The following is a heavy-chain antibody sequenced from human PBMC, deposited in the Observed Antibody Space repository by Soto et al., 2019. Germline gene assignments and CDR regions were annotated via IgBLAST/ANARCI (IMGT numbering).Heavy chain of an antibody. CDR3: ARDYGGNTYFDY. D-gene: IGHD4-17*01. CDR2: IWYDGSNK. Sequence: GGSLRLSCAASGFTFSSYGMHWVRQAPGKGLEWVAVIWYDGSNKYYADSVKGRFTISRDNSKNTLYLQMNSLRAEDTAVYYCARDYGGNTYFDYWGQGTLVTVS. J-gene: IGHJ4*02. CDR1: GFTFSSYG. V-gene: IGHV3-33*01.